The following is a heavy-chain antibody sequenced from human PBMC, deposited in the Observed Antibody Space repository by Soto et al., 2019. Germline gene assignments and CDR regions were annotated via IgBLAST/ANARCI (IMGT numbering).Heavy chain of an antibody. CDR3: ARGNLQKLDY. CDR1: GFTFSIYA. V-gene: IGHV3-74*02. J-gene: IGHJ4*02. Sequence: EVQLLESGGGLVQPGESLRLSCAASGFTFSIYAMTWVRQSPGKGLEWVSRINSDGSSTSYADSVKGRFTISRDNAKNTLYLQMNSLRAEDTAVYYCARGNLQKLDYWGQGTLVTVSS. CDR2: INSDGSST.